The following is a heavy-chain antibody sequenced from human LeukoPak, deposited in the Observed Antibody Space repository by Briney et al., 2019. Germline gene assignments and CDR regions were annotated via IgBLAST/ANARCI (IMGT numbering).Heavy chain of an antibody. CDR2: IIPIFGTA. CDR1: GGTFSSYA. CDR3: ARDLEYPNRFFDY. J-gene: IGHJ4*02. Sequence: ASVKASCKASGGTFSSYAISWVRHAPGQGLEWMGGIIPIFGTANYAQKFQGRVTITADESTSTAYMELSSLRSEDTAVHYCARDLEYPNRFFDYWGQGTLVTVSS. D-gene: IGHD2/OR15-2a*01. V-gene: IGHV1-69*13.